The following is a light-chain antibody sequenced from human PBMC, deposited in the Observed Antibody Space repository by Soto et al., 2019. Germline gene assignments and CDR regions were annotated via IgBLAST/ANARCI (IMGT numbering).Light chain of an antibody. CDR3: QQRKRWHMP. Sequence: EIVLTQSPATLSVSPGERVTLSCRASQNLHSFLNWYQQRPGQAPRPLIYDGSKRAAGAPDRISGDGSGTDYTLTISSLEPEDFAVYYCQQRKRWHMPFAQGIRLEI. CDR2: DGS. CDR1: QNLHSF. J-gene: IGKJ5*01. V-gene: IGKV3D-11*02.